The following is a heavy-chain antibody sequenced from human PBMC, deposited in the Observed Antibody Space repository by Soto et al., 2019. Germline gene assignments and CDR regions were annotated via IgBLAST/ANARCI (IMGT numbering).Heavy chain of an antibody. D-gene: IGHD3-10*01. J-gene: IGHJ6*02. CDR2: ISYDGSNK. Sequence: PGGSLRLSCAASGFTFSSYGMHWVRQAPGKGLEWVAVISYDGSNKYYADSVKGRFTISRDNSKNTLYLQMNSLRAEDTAVYYCARHVFTTTVRGVIITFEYYSGMDVWGQGTTVTVSS. CDR3: ARHVFTTTVRGVIITFEYYSGMDV. V-gene: IGHV3-30*03. CDR1: GFTFSSYG.